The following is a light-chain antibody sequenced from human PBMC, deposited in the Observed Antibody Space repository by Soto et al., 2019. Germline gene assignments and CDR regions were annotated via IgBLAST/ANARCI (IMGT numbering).Light chain of an antibody. CDR1: PSVTNY. CDR2: DAN. J-gene: IGKJ1*01. Sequence: DIVLPQSLATLSLSPGARAALSYRASPSVTNYLAWYQQKPVQAPRLLIYDANNRAPGIPARFSGSGSGTDFTLIISSLEPEDFAVYYCQQYNNWPRRTFGQGTKVDIK. CDR3: QQYNNWPRRT. V-gene: IGKV3-11*01.